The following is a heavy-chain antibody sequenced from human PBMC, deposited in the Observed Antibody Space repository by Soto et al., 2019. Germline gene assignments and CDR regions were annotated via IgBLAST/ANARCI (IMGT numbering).Heavy chain of an antibody. V-gene: IGHV3-23*01. Sequence: GSLRLSCAASGFTFSSYAMSWVRQAPGKGLEWVSAISGSGGSTYYADSVKGRFTISRDNSKNTLYLQMNSLRAEDTAVYYCAKDLTLDYYDSSGSPGYWGQGTLVTVSS. J-gene: IGHJ4*02. D-gene: IGHD3-22*01. CDR2: ISGSGGST. CDR3: AKDLTLDYYDSSGSPGY. CDR1: GFTFSSYA.